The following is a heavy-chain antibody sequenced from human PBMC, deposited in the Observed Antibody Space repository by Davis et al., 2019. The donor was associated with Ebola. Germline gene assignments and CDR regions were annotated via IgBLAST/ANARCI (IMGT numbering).Heavy chain of an antibody. J-gene: IGHJ4*02. D-gene: IGHD3-16*01. Sequence: SETLSLTCAVSGGSISSGGYSWSWIRQPPGKGLEWIGYIYYSGSTYYNPSLKSRVTISVDTSKNQFSLKLSSVTAADTAVYYCARVQWGGIDYWGQGTLVTVSS. CDR1: GGSISSGGYS. V-gene: IGHV4-30-4*07. CDR2: IYYSGST. CDR3: ARVQWGGIDY.